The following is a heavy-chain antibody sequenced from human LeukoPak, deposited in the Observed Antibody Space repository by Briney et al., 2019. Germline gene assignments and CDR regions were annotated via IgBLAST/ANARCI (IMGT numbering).Heavy chain of an antibody. CDR2: ISSRGSTI. D-gene: IGHD5-18*01. CDR3: ARGGRYILFDY. Sequence: GGSLRLSCAASGFTFSDYYMSWVRQAPGRGGEWVSYISSRGSTIYYADSVKGRFTISRDNAKNSLYLQMNSLRAEDTAVYYCARGGRYILFDYWGQGTLVTVSS. J-gene: IGHJ4*02. V-gene: IGHV3-11*01. CDR1: GFTFSDYY.